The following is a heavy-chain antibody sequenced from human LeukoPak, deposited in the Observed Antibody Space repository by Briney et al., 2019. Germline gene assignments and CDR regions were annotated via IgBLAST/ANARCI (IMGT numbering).Heavy chain of an antibody. CDR2: IKEDGSQK. J-gene: IGHJ2*01. Sequence: GGSLRLSCAASGFTFSSYWMSWVRHAPGRGPEWVANIKEDGSQKYYVDSVKGRFTISRDNAKNSLYLQMNSLRAEDTAVYYCASPMVWGTGRYYVDLWGRGTLVTVSS. D-gene: IGHD3-10*01. CDR1: GFTFSSYW. CDR3: ASPMVWGTGRYYVDL. V-gene: IGHV3-7*01.